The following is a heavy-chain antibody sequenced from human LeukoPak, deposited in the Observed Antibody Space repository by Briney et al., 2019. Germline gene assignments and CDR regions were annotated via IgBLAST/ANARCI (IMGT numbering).Heavy chain of an antibody. J-gene: IGHJ6*02. Sequence: GGSLRLSCAASGFTFSSYAMSWVRQAPGKGLEWVSAISGSGGSTYYADSVKGRFTISRDNSKNTLYLQMNSLRAEDTAVYYCARDTTMVRGVMGYYYGMDVWGQGTTVTVSS. CDR2: ISGSGGST. V-gene: IGHV3-23*01. D-gene: IGHD3-10*01. CDR3: ARDTTMVRGVMGYYYGMDV. CDR1: GFTFSSYA.